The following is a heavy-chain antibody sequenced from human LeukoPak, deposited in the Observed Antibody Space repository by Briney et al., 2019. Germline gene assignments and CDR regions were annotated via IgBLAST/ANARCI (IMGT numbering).Heavy chain of an antibody. CDR1: GGSFSGYY. Sequence: SETLSLTCAVYGGSFSGYYWSWIRQPPGKGLEWIGEINHSGSTNYNPSLKSRVTISVDTSKNQFSLKLSSVTAADTAVYYCARNNAARLVRKYFDYWGQGTLVTVSS. J-gene: IGHJ4*02. D-gene: IGHD6-6*01. CDR2: INHSGST. CDR3: ARNNAARLVRKYFDY. V-gene: IGHV4-34*01.